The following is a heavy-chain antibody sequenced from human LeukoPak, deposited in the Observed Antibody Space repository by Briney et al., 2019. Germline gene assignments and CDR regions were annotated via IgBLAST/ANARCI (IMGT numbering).Heavy chain of an antibody. CDR3: ARDSPPGGYCSGGSCPEAFDI. J-gene: IGHJ3*02. D-gene: IGHD2-15*01. CDR1: GFPFSSYW. Sequence: GGSLRLSCVASGFPFSSYWMTWVRQAPGKGLEWVANIKQDGSEKYYVDSVKGRFTISRDNAKNSLYLQMNSLRAEDTAVYYCARDSPPGGYCSGGSCPEAFDIWGQGTMVTVSS. CDR2: IKQDGSEK. V-gene: IGHV3-7*03.